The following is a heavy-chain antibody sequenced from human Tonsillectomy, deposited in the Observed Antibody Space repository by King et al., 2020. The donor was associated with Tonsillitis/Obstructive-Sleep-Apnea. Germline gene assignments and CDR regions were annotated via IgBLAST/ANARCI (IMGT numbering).Heavy chain of an antibody. CDR3: ASFQSPNYYFPGMDV. CDR2: IYPEDSDS. J-gene: IGHJ6*02. Sequence: VQLVESGAEVKKPGESLRISCKGSGYSFANYWIGWVRQMPGKGLEWMGIIYPEDSDSRYSPSFRGQVTISADKSITTAYLQWSGLKASDTAMYYCASFQSPNYYFPGMDVWGQGTTVTVS. D-gene: IGHD2-21*02. CDR1: GYSFANYW. V-gene: IGHV5-51*03.